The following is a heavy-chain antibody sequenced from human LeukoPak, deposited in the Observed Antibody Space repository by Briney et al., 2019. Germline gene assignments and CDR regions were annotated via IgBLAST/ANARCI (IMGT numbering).Heavy chain of an antibody. D-gene: IGHD3-3*01. Sequence: PGGSLRLSCAASGFTFSTYAMSWVRQAPGKGLEWVSAISGSGGSTYYADSVKGRFTISRDNSKNTLYLQMNRLRAEDTAVYYCAKDGGFWSGYYPYWGQGTLVTVSS. J-gene: IGHJ4*02. CDR1: GFTFSTYA. V-gene: IGHV3-23*01. CDR3: AKDGGFWSGYYPY. CDR2: ISGSGGST.